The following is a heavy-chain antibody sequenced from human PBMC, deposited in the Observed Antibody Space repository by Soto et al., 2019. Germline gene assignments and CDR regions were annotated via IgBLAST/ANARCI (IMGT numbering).Heavy chain of an antibody. V-gene: IGHV4-34*01. J-gene: IGHJ6*03. CDR1: GGSFSGYY. D-gene: IGHD3-16*01. CDR2: INHSGST. Sequence: SETLSLTCAVYGGSFSGYYWSWIRQPPGKGLEWIGEINHSGSTNYNPSLKSRVTISVDTSKNQFSLKLSSVTAADTAVYYCARGLKRRWGMYYYYYLDVFGIGTTVIVPS. CDR3: ARGLKRRWGMYYYYYLDV.